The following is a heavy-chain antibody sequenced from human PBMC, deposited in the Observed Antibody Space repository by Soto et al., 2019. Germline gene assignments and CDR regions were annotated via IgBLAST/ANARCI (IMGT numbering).Heavy chain of an antibody. D-gene: IGHD4-17*01. Sequence: PGGSLRLSCAASGFTFSSYGMHWVRQAPGKGLEWVAVISYDGSNKYYADSMKGRFTISRDNSKNTLYLQMNSLRAEDTAVYYCAKDLNDYGGTFDYWGQGTLVTVSS. CDR1: GFTFSSYG. CDR2: ISYDGSNK. V-gene: IGHV3-30*18. J-gene: IGHJ4*02. CDR3: AKDLNDYGGTFDY.